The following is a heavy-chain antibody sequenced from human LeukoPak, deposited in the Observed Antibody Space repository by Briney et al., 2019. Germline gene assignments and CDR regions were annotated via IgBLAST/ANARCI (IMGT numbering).Heavy chain of an antibody. CDR1: GYTFTSYD. D-gene: IGHD6-6*01. CDR2: MNPNSGNT. Sequence: GASVKVSCKASGYTFTSYDINCVRQATGQGLEWMGWMNPNSGNTGYAQKFQGRVTITRNTSISTAYMELSSLRSEDTAVYYCARGGSSSSLLYYYYMDVWGKGTTVTVSS. V-gene: IGHV1-8*03. J-gene: IGHJ6*03. CDR3: ARGGSSSSLLYYYYMDV.